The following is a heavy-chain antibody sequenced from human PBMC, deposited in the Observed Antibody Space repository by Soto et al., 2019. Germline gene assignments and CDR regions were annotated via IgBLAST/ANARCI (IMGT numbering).Heavy chain of an antibody. Sequence: LTCTVSGGSISSYYWSWIRQPPGKGLEWIGYIYYSGSTNYNPSLKSRVTISVDTSKNQFSLKLSSVTAADTAVYYCARHEVWGYCSSTSCPLFDYWGQGTLVTVSS. CDR3: ARHEVWGYCSSTSCPLFDY. V-gene: IGHV4-59*08. J-gene: IGHJ4*02. CDR2: IYYSGST. CDR1: GGSISSYY. D-gene: IGHD2-2*01.